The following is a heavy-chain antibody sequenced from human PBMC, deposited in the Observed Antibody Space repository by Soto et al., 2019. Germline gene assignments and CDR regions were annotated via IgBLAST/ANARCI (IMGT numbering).Heavy chain of an antibody. J-gene: IGHJ4*02. CDR1: GFTVSNLY. Sequence: EVQLVESGGGLVQPGGSLRLSCAASGFTVSNLYMTWVRQAPGKGIQWVAVISSGGSTYYADSVKGRFTISRDNSKYTLYLEMNSLRAEDTAVYYCARDTLGGAYDFLNGGQGTLVTVSS. CDR3: ARDTLGGAYDFLN. V-gene: IGHV3-66*01. CDR2: ISSGGST. D-gene: IGHD3-9*01.